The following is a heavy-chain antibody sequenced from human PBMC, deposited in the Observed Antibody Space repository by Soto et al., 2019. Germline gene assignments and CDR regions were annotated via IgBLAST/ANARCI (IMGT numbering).Heavy chain of an antibody. D-gene: IGHD2-2*02. Sequence: GASVKVSCKASGYIFTDYYMHWVRQAPGQELEWMGRIIPNIGTTNYAQKFQGRVTITADESMSTAYMELSSLRSEDTAVYYCAREWSDGKGGPAAISGGMDVWGQGTTVTVSS. V-gene: IGHV1-69*13. CDR1: GYIFTDYY. CDR2: IIPNIGTT. J-gene: IGHJ6*02. CDR3: AREWSDGKGGPAAISGGMDV.